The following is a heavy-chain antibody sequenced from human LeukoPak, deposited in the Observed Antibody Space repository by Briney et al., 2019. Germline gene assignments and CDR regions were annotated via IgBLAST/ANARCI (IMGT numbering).Heavy chain of an antibody. CDR2: ISAYNGNT. Sequence: ASVKVSCTASGYTFTSYGISWVRQAPGQGLEWMGWISAYNGNTNYAQKLQGRVTMTTDTSTSTAYMELRSLRSDDTAVYYCVRRARGYCSSTSCSVFDYWGQGTLVTVSS. CDR1: GYTFTSYG. D-gene: IGHD2-2*01. CDR3: VRRARGYCSSTSCSVFDY. V-gene: IGHV1-18*01. J-gene: IGHJ4*02.